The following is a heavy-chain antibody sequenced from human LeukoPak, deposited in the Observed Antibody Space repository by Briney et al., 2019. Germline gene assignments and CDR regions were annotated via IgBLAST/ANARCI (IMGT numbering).Heavy chain of an antibody. Sequence: GASVEVSCKASGYTFTSYDINWGRQATGQGPEWMGWMNPNSGNTGYAQKFRGRVSITRNTSISTAYMELSSLVSEDTAVYYCARLGELSSDDYWGQGTLVTVSS. CDR2: MNPNSGNT. CDR1: GYTFTSYD. J-gene: IGHJ4*02. D-gene: IGHD3-16*02. CDR3: ARLGELSSDDY. V-gene: IGHV1-8*03.